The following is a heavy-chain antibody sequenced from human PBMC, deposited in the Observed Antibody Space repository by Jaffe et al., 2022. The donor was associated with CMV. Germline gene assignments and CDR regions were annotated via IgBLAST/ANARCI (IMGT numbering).Heavy chain of an antibody. V-gene: IGHV1-58*01. J-gene: IGHJ3*02. D-gene: IGHD3-22*01. CDR3: AADSFNYYDSSAEVGAFDI. Sequence: QMQLVQSGPEVKKPGTSVKVSCKASGFTFTSSAVQWVRQARGQRLEWIGWIVVGSGNTNYAQKFQERVTITRDMSTSTAYMELSSLRSEDTAVYYCAADSFNYYDSSAEVGAFDIWGQGTMVTVSS. CDR1: GFTFTSSA. CDR2: IVVGSGNT.